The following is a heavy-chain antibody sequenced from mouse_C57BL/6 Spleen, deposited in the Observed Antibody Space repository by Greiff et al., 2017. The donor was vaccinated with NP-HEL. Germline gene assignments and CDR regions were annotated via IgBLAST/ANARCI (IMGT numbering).Heavy chain of an antibody. CDR3: ARGKGYDYWFAY. V-gene: IGHV1-52*01. D-gene: IGHD2-4*01. Sequence: QVQLQQSGAELVRPGSSVKLSCKASGYTFTSYWMHWVKQRPIQGLEWIGNIDPSDSETHYNQKFKDKATLTVDKSSSTAYMQLISLTSEDSAVYYCARGKGYDYWFAYWGQGTLVTGSA. CDR1: GYTFTSYW. J-gene: IGHJ3*01. CDR2: IDPSDSET.